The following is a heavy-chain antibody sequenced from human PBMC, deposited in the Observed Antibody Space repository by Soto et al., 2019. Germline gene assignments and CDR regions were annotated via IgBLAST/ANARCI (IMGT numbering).Heavy chain of an antibody. V-gene: IGHV1-18*01. CDR2: ISAYNGNT. CDR1: GYSFSSYG. CDR3: ARDKQDFWSGYYKEEFDP. D-gene: IGHD3-3*01. Sequence: ASVKVYCKTSGYSFSSYGMSWVRQAHRQGLEWMGWISAYNGNTNYAQKLQGRVTMTTDTSTSTAYMELRSLRSDDTAVYYCARDKQDFWSGYYKEEFDPWGQGTLVTVSS. J-gene: IGHJ5*02.